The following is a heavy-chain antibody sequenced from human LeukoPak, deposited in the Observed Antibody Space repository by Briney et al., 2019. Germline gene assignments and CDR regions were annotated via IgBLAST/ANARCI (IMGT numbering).Heavy chain of an antibody. CDR3: ARVGYLGSSVFDY. CDR1: GGSISSYY. D-gene: IGHD3-16*01. J-gene: IGHJ4*02. V-gene: IGHV4-59*01. Sequence: SETLSLTCTVSGGSISSYYWSWIRQPPGKGLEWIGYIYYSGSTNYNPSLKSRVTISVDTSKNQFSLKLSSVTAADTAVFYCARVGYLGSSVFDYWGQGTLVTVSS. CDR2: IYYSGST.